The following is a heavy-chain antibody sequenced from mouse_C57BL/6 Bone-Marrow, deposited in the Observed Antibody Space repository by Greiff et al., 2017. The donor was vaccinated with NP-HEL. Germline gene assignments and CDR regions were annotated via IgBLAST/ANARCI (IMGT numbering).Heavy chain of an antibody. Sequence: VQLQQSGAELARPGASVKLSCKASGYTFTSYGISWVKQRNGQGLEWIGEIYPRSGNTYYNEKFKGKATLTADKYSSTAYMELRSLSSEDSAVYFCARTDYYSNFYWYFDVWGTGTTVTVSS. CDR2: IYPRSGNT. CDR3: ARTDYYSNFYWYFDV. CDR1: GYTFTSYG. D-gene: IGHD2-5*01. J-gene: IGHJ1*03. V-gene: IGHV1-81*01.